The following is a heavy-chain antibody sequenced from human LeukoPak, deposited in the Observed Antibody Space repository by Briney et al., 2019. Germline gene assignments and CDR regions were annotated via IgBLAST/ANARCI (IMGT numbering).Heavy chain of an antibody. CDR3: ARSKGFGEFFDAFDI. D-gene: IGHD3-10*01. Sequence: AGSLSLTCAASGCTFSRYVINWIRQAPGKGPEWVGLMSSEGSNKYYGDSVKGRFIISRDNAMNTLYLQMNSLRAEDTAVYYCARSKGFGEFFDAFDIWGQGTLVTVSS. J-gene: IGHJ3*02. V-gene: IGHV3-30*03. CDR2: MSSEGSNK. CDR1: GCTFSRYV.